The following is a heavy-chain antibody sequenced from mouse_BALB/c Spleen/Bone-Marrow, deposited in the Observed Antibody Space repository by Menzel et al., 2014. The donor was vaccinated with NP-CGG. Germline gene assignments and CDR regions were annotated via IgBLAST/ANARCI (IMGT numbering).Heavy chain of an antibody. CDR1: GYTFTSYT. D-gene: IGHD1-2*01. J-gene: IGHJ3*01. V-gene: IGHV1-4*02. CDR2: INPSSGYT. CDR3: ARKGRLPFAY. Sequence: QVQLQQSAAELARPGASVKMSCKASGYTFTSYTMHWVKQRPGQGLEWIGYINPSSGYTEYNQKFKDKTTLTADKSSSTAYMQLSSLTSEDSAVYYCARKGRLPFAYWGQGTLVTASA.